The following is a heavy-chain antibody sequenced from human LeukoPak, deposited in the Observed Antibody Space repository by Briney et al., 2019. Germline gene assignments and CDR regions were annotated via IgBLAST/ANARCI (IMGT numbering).Heavy chain of an antibody. CDR2: INPNSGGT. Sequence: ASVKVSCKASGYTFTGYYMHWVRQVPGQGLEWMGRINPNSGGTNYAQKFQGRVTMTRDTSISTAYMELSRLRSDDTAVYYCASWEVGATTGNWFDPWGQGTLVTVSS. V-gene: IGHV1-2*06. D-gene: IGHD1-26*01. CDR3: ASWEVGATTGNWFDP. J-gene: IGHJ5*02. CDR1: GYTFTGYY.